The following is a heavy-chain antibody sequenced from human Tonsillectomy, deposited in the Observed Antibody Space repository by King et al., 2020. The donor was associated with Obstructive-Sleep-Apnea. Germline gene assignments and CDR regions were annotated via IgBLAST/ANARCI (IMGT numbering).Heavy chain of an antibody. CDR1: GFTFSSYA. V-gene: IGHV3-23*04. CDR3: AKAILFVYDYYNYGLDV. D-gene: IGHD1-14*01. CDR2: LSGSGSST. J-gene: IGHJ6*02. Sequence: VQLVESGGGLVQPGGSLRLSCAASGFTFSSYAMSWVRQAPGRGLEWVSALSGSGSSTYYADSVKGRFTISGDNSKNTLYLQMNSLRAEDTAIYYCAKAILFVYDYYNYGLDVWGQGTTVTVSS.